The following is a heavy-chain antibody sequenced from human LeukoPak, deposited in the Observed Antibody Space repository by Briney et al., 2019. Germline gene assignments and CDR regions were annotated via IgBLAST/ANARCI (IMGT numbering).Heavy chain of an antibody. V-gene: IGHV3-9*03. CDR1: GFTFDDYA. CDR3: AKDNGNDAFDI. D-gene: IGHD1-26*01. Sequence: GRSLRLSCAASGFTFDDYAMHWVRQAPGKGLEWVSGISWNSGSIGYADSVKGRFTISRDNAKNSLYLQMNSLRAEDMALYYCAKDNGNDAFDIWGQGTMVTVSS. CDR2: ISWNSGSI. J-gene: IGHJ3*02.